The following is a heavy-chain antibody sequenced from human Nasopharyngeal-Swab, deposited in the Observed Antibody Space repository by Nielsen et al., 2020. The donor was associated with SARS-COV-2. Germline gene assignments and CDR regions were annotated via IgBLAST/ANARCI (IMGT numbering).Heavy chain of an antibody. Sequence: ASVKVSCKVSGYTLTELSMHWVRQAPGKGLEGMGGFDPEDGETIYAQKFQGRVTMTEDTSTDTAYMELSSLRSEDTAVYYCAKEGGEAAAGTALYYYYGMDVWGQGTTVTVFS. V-gene: IGHV1-24*01. D-gene: IGHD6-13*01. CDR2: FDPEDGET. J-gene: IGHJ6*02. CDR3: AKEGGEAAAGTALYYYYGMDV. CDR1: GYTLTELS.